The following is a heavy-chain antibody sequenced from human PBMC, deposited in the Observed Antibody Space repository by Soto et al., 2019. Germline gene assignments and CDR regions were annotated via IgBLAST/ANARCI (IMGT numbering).Heavy chain of an antibody. CDR3: ARDTISGWYEGLTQSHI. J-gene: IGHJ3*02. V-gene: IGHV1-18*01. CDR1: GYTFTSYG. Sequence: AASVKVSCKASGYTFTSYGISWVRQAPGQGLEWMGWISAYNGNTNYAQKLQGRVTMTTDTSTSTAYMELRSLRSDDTSVYYCARDTISGWYEGLTQSHIWGQGTMVTVSS. CDR2: ISAYNGNT. D-gene: IGHD6-19*01.